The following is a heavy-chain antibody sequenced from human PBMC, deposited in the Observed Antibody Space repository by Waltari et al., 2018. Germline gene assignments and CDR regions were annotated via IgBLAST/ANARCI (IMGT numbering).Heavy chain of an antibody. CDR3: ARGRLNGFDI. V-gene: IGHV6-1*01. Sequence: QVQLQQSGPGLVKPSQTLPLTCAISGDSVSSHRVVWNWIRQSPSRGLEWLGRTYYRSKWYNDYAVSVKSRITINPDTSKNHFSLQLNSVTPEDTAVYYCARGRLNGFDIWGQGTMVTVSS. J-gene: IGHJ3*02. CDR2: TYYRSKWYN. CDR1: GDSVSSHRVV.